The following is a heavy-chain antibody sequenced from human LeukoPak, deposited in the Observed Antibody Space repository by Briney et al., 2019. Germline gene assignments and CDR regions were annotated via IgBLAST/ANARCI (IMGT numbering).Heavy chain of an antibody. V-gene: IGHV3-30*02. CDR2: IRYDGSHK. D-gene: IGHD2-2*01. Sequence: GGSLRLSCAASGFTFNNYGMHWVRQAPDKGLEWVSFIRYDGSHKFYADSVKGRFTISRDNSKNTLYLQVNSLRTEDTAVYYCAKVGPPARGSTSYFEYWGQGTLVTVSS. CDR3: AKVGPPARGSTSYFEY. J-gene: IGHJ4*01. CDR1: GFTFNNYG.